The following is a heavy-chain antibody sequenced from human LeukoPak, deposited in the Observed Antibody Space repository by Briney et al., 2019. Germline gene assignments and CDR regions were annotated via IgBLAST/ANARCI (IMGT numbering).Heavy chain of an antibody. Sequence: SETLSLTCTVSGGSISSYYWSWIRQPPGKGLEWIGYIYYSGSTNYNPSLKSRVTISVDTSKNQFSLKPSSVTAADTAVYYCARDKYCSSTSCYLDAFDIWGQGTMVTVSS. V-gene: IGHV4-59*01. CDR3: ARDKYCSSTSCYLDAFDI. CDR1: GGSISSYY. CDR2: IYYSGST. J-gene: IGHJ3*02. D-gene: IGHD2-2*01.